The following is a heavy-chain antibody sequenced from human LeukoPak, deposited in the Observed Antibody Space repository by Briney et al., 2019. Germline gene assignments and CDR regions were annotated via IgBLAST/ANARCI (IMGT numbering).Heavy chain of an antibody. V-gene: IGHV3-21*01. J-gene: IGHJ4*02. Sequence: GGSLRLSCAASGFIFSSFSMNWVRQAPGKGLEWVSSISGSSSYIYYADSVKGRFTISRDNAKNSLFLQMNSLRAEDTAVYYCARGSVREFDYWGQGTLVTVSS. CDR2: ISGSSSYI. CDR3: ARGSVREFDY. CDR1: GFIFSSFS.